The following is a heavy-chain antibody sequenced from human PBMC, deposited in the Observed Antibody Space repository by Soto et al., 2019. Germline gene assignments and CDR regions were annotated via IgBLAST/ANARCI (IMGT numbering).Heavy chain of an antibody. CDR1: GGSFSGYY. Sequence: PSETLSLTCAVYGGSFSGYYWSWIRQPPGKGLEWIGEINHSGSTNYNPSLKSRVTISVDTSKNQFSLKLSSVTAADTAVYYCARFPLVGATEYYYGMDVWGQGTTVTVSS. CDR2: INHSGST. V-gene: IGHV4-34*01. J-gene: IGHJ6*02. CDR3: ARFPLVGATEYYYGMDV. D-gene: IGHD1-26*01.